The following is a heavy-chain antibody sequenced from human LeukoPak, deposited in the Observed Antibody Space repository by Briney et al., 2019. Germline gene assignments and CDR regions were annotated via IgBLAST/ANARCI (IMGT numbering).Heavy chain of an antibody. Sequence: SETLSLTCAVSSYSITSGYYWGWIRQPPGKGLEWIGSIYRGGSIYYNPSLKSRVTISVDTSKNQFSLKLSSVTAADTAVYYCARVPPPAARPVQGFYWGQGTLVTVSS. D-gene: IGHD6-6*01. CDR3: ARVPPPAARPVQGFY. J-gene: IGHJ4*02. V-gene: IGHV4-38-2*01. CDR2: IYRGGSI. CDR1: SYSITSGYY.